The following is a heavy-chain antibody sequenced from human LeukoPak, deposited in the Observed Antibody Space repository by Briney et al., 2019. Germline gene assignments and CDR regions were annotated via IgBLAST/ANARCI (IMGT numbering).Heavy chain of an antibody. CDR3: ASTSNSALGLAYFDH. CDR1: GASVSDGNYY. Sequence: SETLSLTCSVSGASVSDGNYYWSWIRQPPGKGLEWIGYMFYSESTKYNPSLKSRVTISVDKPKNQFSLHMSSVTAANTAVYYCASTSNSALGLAYFDHWGQGSLVTVSS. D-gene: IGHD5-18*01. V-gene: IGHV4-61*01. J-gene: IGHJ4*02. CDR2: MFYSEST.